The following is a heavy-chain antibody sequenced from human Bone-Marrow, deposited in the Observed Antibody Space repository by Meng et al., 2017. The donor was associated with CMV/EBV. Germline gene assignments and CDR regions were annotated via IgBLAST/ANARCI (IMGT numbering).Heavy chain of an antibody. CDR2: INHSGST. Sequence: SETLSLTCAVNGGSFSGYFWGWIRQPPGKGLEWIGEINHSGSTNYNPSLKSRVTISVDMSKRHVYLQLNSVTDADTAVYYCARGKLRCSGGSCYSNRFDPWGLGTLVTVSS. D-gene: IGHD2-15*01. CDR3: ARGKLRCSGGSCYSNRFDP. CDR1: GGSFSGYF. J-gene: IGHJ5*02. V-gene: IGHV4-34*01.